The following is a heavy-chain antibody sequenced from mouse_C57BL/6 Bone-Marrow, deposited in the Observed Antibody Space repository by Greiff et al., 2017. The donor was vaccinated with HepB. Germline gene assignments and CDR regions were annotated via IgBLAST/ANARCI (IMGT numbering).Heavy chain of an antibody. J-gene: IGHJ2*01. CDR3: ARHQDYDGDY. D-gene: IGHD2-4*01. V-gene: IGHV5-6*01. CDR1: GFTFSSYG. CDR2: ISSGGSYT. Sequence: EVNVVESGGDLVKPGGSLKLSCAASGFTFSSYGMSWVRQTPDKRLEWVATISSGGSYTYYPDSVKGRFTISRDNAKNTLYLQMSSLKSEDTAMYYCARHQDYDGDYWGQGTTLTVSS.